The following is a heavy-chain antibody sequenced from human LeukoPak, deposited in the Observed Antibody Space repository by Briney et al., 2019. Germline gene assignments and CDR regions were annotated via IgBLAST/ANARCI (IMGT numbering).Heavy chain of an antibody. Sequence: GGPLRLSCAASGFTFSSYSMNWVRQAPGKGLEWVSYISTSRTTIYYADSVKGRFTISRDNAKNSVDLQMNSLRAEDTAVYYCARGAAMDGPYNWFDPWGQGTLVTASS. CDR1: GFTFSSYS. D-gene: IGHD2-8*01. V-gene: IGHV3-48*01. J-gene: IGHJ5*02. CDR3: ARGAAMDGPYNWFDP. CDR2: ISTSRTTI.